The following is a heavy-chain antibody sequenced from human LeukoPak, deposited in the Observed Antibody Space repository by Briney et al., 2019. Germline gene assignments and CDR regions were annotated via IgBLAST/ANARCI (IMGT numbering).Heavy chain of an antibody. D-gene: IGHD6-6*01. CDR3: ARHRAYSSSSPFDY. CDR2: MYYSGNT. Sequence: SETLSLTCTVSVDSISGYYWSWIRQPPGKGLEWIGYMYYSGNTNYNPSLKSRLTTSLDTSKNQFSLKLSSVTAADTAVYYCARHRAYSSSSPFDYWGQGTLVTVSS. CDR1: VDSISGYY. J-gene: IGHJ4*02. V-gene: IGHV4-59*01.